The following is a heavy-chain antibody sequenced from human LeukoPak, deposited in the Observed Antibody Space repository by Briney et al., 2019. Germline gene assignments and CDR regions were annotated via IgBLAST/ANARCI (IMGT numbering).Heavy chain of an antibody. D-gene: IGHD5-12*01. Sequence: ASVKVSCKASGYTFTSYYMHWVRQAPGQGLEWMGIITPSSGSTSYTQKFQGRVTMTRDTSTSTVYMELSSLGSEDTAVFYCARGSGGGYGGRYLDSWGQGTLVTVSS. CDR2: ITPSSGST. CDR1: GYTFTSYY. CDR3: ARGSGGGYGGRYLDS. J-gene: IGHJ4*02. V-gene: IGHV1-46*01.